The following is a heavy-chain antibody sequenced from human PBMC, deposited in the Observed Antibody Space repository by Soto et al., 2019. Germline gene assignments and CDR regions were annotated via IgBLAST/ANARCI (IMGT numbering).Heavy chain of an antibody. J-gene: IGHJ4*02. V-gene: IGHV3-23*01. CDR2: ISGSGGST. CDR3: AKAKDEEYSSSWYPVGFDY. CDR1: GFTFSSYA. D-gene: IGHD6-13*01. Sequence: EVQLLESGGGLVQPGGSLRLSCAASGFTFSSYAMSWVRQAPGKGLEWVSAISGSGGSTYYADSVKGRFTISRDNSKNTLYMQMNSLRAEDTAVYYCAKAKDEEYSSSWYPVGFDYWGQGTLVTVSS.